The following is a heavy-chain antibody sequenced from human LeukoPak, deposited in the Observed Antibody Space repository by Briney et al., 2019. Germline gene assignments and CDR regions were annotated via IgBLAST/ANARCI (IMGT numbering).Heavy chain of an antibody. CDR1: GFTFISYW. V-gene: IGHV3-7*04. D-gene: IGHD1-14*01. Sequence: PGGSLRLSCVGSGFTFISYWMTWVRQAPGKGVEWVANIKDDGSEKYSVDSVKDRFTISRDNAKNLLSMQMTSLRAEDTAVYYCARARIDYWGQGTLVTVSS. J-gene: IGHJ4*02. CDR3: ARARIDY. CDR2: IKDDGSEK.